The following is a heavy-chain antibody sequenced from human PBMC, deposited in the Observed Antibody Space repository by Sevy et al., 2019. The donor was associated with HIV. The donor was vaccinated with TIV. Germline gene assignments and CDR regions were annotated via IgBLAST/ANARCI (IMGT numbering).Heavy chain of an antibody. CDR2: ISXNXGST. Sequence: GGSLRLSCSASGXXFXXHAMHWVRQAPGKXLEYVSAISXNXGSTYYADSVKGRFTISRDNSKNTLYLQMSSLRAEDXAVYYCVKDMLPLYXDFXSXLDYWGQGTLVTVSS. D-gene: IGHD3-3*01. CDR1: GXXFXXHA. J-gene: IGHJ4*02. CDR3: VKDMLPLYXDFXSXLDY. V-gene: IGHV3-64D*06.